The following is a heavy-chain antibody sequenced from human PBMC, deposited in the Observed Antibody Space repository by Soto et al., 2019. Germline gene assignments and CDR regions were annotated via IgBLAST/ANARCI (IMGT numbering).Heavy chain of an antibody. D-gene: IGHD6-13*01. CDR1: GGSISSYY. J-gene: IGHJ4*02. CDR3: ARVRSSSFSFNYFDY. CDR2: IYYSGST. V-gene: IGHV4-59*01. Sequence: PSETLSLTCTVSGGSISSYYWSWIRQPPGKGLEWIGYIYYSGSTNYNPSLKSRVTISVDTSKNQFSLKLSSVTAADTAVYYCARVRSSSFSFNYFDYWGQGTLVTVSS.